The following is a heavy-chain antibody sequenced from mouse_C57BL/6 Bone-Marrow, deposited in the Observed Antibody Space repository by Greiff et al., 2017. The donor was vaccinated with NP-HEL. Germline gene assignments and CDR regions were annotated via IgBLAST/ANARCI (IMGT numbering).Heavy chain of an antibody. CDR1: GYTFTSYG. V-gene: IGHV1-81*01. CDR2: IYPRSGNT. J-gene: IGHJ3*01. D-gene: IGHD1-1*01. Sequence: QVQLQQSGAELARPGASVKLSCKASGYTFTSYGISWVKQRTGQGLEWIGEIYPRSGNTYYNEKFKGKATRTADKSSITAYMELRSLTSEDSAVYFCARSYITTVEAAYWGQGTLVTVSA. CDR3: ARSYITTVEAAY.